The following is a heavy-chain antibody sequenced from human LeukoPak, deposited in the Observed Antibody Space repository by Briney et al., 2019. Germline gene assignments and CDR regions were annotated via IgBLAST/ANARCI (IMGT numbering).Heavy chain of an antibody. CDR3: ARVRVSSGHHPWYFDY. CDR1: GGSISSYY. V-gene: IGHV4-59*01. CDR2: IYYSGST. D-gene: IGHD3-22*01. J-gene: IGHJ4*02. Sequence: SETLSLTCTVSGGSISSYYWSWIRQSPGKGLEWIGYIYYSGSTDYNPSLKSRVTISVDTSKNQFSLKLSSVTAADTAVYYCARVRVSSGHHPWYFDYWGQGTLVTVSS.